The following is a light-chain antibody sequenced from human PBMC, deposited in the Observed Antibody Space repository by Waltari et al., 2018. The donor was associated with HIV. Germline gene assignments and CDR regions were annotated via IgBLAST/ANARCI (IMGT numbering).Light chain of an antibody. V-gene: IGKV3-11*01. CDR3: QQSGSWPLT. CDR1: QSVSSY. J-gene: IGKJ4*01. CDR2: DAS. Sequence: EIVLTQSPATLSLSPGERATLSCRASQSVSSYLAWYQQKPGQAPSLLIYDASNRATGIPARFSGSGSGTDCTLTISSLQPEDFAVYYCQQSGSWPLTFGGGTRVEIK.